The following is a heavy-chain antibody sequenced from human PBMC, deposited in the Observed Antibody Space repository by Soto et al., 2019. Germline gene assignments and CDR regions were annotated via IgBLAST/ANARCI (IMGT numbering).Heavy chain of an antibody. CDR1: RYTFTSYG. CDR2: ISAYNGNT. D-gene: IGHD4-17*01. Sequence: ASVKVSCKASRYTFTSYGISWVRQAPGQGLKWMGWISAYNGNTNYAQKLQGRVTMTTDTSTSTAYMELRSLRSDDTAVYYCAYGDYVFPSFDPWGQGTLVTVSS. V-gene: IGHV1-18*01. CDR3: AYGDYVFPSFDP. J-gene: IGHJ5*02.